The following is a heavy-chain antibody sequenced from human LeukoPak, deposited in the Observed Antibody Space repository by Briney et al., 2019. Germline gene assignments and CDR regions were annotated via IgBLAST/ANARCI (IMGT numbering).Heavy chain of an antibody. CDR1: GGSISSYY. CDR2: IYSSGTT. D-gene: IGHD4-23*01. V-gene: IGHV4-4*07. CDR3: ARTYNGNSHFDY. Sequence: SETLSLTCTVSGGSISSYYWSWIRQPAGKGLEWIGRIYSSGTTNYNPSLKSRVTMSVDTSKNRFSLRLSSMTAADTAVYYCARTYNGNSHFDYWGQGTLVTVSS. J-gene: IGHJ4*02.